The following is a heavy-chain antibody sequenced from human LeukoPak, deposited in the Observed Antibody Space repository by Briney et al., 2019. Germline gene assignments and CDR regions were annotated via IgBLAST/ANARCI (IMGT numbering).Heavy chain of an antibody. CDR2: IYYSGST. V-gene: IGHV4-39*07. D-gene: IGHD3-9*01. CDR3: ARVLLGDILTGYFFYFDY. J-gene: IGHJ4*02. CDR1: GGSISSSSYY. Sequence: PSETLSLTCTVSGGSISSSSYYWGWIRQPPGKGLEWIGSIYYSGSTYYNPSLKSRVTISVDTSKNQFSLKLSSVTAADTAVYYCARVLLGDILTGYFFYFDYWGQGTLVTVSS.